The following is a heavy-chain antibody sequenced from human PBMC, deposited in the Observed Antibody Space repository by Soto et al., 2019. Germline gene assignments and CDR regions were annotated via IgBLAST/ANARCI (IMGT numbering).Heavy chain of an antibody. D-gene: IGHD2-15*01. CDR1: GFTFSSYA. CDR3: ARGAVVVVAANWFDP. V-gene: IGHV3-30-3*01. J-gene: IGHJ5*02. Sequence: QVQLVEYGGGVVQPGRSLRLSCAASGFTFSSYAMHWVRQAPGKGLEWVAVISYDGSNKYYADSVKGRFTISRDNSKNTLYLQMNSLRAEDTAVYYCARGAVVVVAANWFDPWGQGTLVTVSS. CDR2: ISYDGSNK.